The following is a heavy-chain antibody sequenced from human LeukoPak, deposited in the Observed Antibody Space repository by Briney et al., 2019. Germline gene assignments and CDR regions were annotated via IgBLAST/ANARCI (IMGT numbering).Heavy chain of an antibody. CDR1: GVSFNDYY. D-gene: IGHD4-17*01. Sequence: KPSETLSLTCAVSGVSFNDYYWSWVRQTPGKGLEWIGAINHSGYTNDSPSLKSRVTLSIDTSRKQFSLNLRSVTVADSGIYYCTRMTTGHDYWGQGTLVTVSS. CDR3: TRMTTGHDY. CDR2: INHSGYT. V-gene: IGHV4-34*01. J-gene: IGHJ4*02.